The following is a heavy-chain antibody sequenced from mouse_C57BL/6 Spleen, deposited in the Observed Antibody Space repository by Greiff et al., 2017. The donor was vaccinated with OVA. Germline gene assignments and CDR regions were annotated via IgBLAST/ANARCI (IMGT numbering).Heavy chain of an antibody. CDR2: ISYDGSN. CDR1: GYSITSGYY. J-gene: IGHJ3*01. V-gene: IGHV3-6*01. D-gene: IGHD2-14*01. CDR3: AREGYDRVFAY. Sequence: EVQLVESGPGLVKPSQSLSLTCSVTGYSITSGYYWNWIRQFPGNKLEWMGYISYDGSNNYNPSLKNRISITRDTSKNQFFLKLNSVTTEDTATYYCAREGYDRVFAYWGQGTLVTVSA.